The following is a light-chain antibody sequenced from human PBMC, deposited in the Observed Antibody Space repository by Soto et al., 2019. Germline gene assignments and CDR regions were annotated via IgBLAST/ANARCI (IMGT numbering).Light chain of an antibody. Sequence: QTVVTQSPSASASLGASVKLTCTLSSGHSNYAIAWHQQQPEKGPRYLMKLNSDGSHSKGDGIPDRFSGSSSGAERYLTISSLQSEDEADYYCQTWDTGIRVFGGGTQLTVL. J-gene: IGLJ7*01. V-gene: IGLV4-69*01. CDR3: QTWDTGIRV. CDR1: SGHSNYA. CDR2: LNSDGSH.